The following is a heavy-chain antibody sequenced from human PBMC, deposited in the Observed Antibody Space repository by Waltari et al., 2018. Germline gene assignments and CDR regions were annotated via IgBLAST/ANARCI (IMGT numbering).Heavy chain of an antibody. V-gene: IGHV1-2*02. CDR1: GYTFIGYY. CDR3: ARDQDYIWGTLSLKGLDY. D-gene: IGHD3-16*02. J-gene: IGHJ4*02. CDR2: INPNSGGT. Sequence: QVQLVQSGAEVKKPGASVKVSCKASGYTFIGYYIHWVRQAPGQGLEWMGWINPNSGGTNYAQKFQGSVTMTRDTSISTAYMELSSLRSDDTAVYYCARDQDYIWGTLSLKGLDYWGQGTLITVSS.